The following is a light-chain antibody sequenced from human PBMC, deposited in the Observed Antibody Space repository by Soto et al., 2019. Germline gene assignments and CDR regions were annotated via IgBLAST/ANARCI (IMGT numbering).Light chain of an antibody. V-gene: IGLV2-23*01. CDR1: SSDVGNSNL. Sequence: QSALTQPASVSGSPGQSITISCTGTSSDVGNSNLVSWYQHHPDKSPKLVIYEATKRPSGVSSRFSGSKSGNTASLTISGLQAEDEADYYCCSYSTTTSMIFGGGTQLTVL. CDR2: EAT. CDR3: CSYSTTTSMI. J-gene: IGLJ2*01.